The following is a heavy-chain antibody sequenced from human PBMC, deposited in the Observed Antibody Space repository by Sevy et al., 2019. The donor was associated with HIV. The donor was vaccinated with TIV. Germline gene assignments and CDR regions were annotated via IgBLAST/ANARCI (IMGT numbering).Heavy chain of an antibody. CDR3: ARDWGAYCVGTNCRPSYGLDV. CDR2: FSYDGSNK. V-gene: IGHV3-30*04. Sequence: GGSLRLSCAASGFTFSDYAMHWVRQAPDKGLEWVAVFSYDGSNKYYADSVKGRFTISRDNSKNALYLQMNSLRAEDTAVYYCARDWGAYCVGTNCRPSYGLDVWGQGTTVTVSS. J-gene: IGHJ6*02. CDR1: GFTFSDYA. D-gene: IGHD2-2*01.